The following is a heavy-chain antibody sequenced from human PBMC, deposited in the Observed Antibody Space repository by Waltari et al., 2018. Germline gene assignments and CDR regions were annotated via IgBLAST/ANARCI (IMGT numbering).Heavy chain of an antibody. Sequence: QVQLVESGGGVVQPGRSLRLSCAASGFPFSRYSFPWVRQAPGKGLERVAVISYDGSNKYYADSVKGRFTISRDNSKNTLYLQMNSLRAEDTAVYYCAKEASREDYWGQGTLVTVSS. CDR3: AKEASREDY. J-gene: IGHJ4*02. V-gene: IGHV3-30-3*01. CDR2: ISYDGSNK. D-gene: IGHD1-26*01. CDR1: GFPFSRYS.